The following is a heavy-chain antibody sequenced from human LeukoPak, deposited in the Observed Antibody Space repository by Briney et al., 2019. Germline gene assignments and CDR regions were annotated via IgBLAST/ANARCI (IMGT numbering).Heavy chain of an antibody. CDR3: ARRSSIPTRLFDF. CDR2: IYPGDSDA. J-gene: IGHJ4*02. V-gene: IGHV5-51*01. Sequence: GESLKISCKGSGSSFTSYWIVWVRQLPGKGLEWMGIIYPGDSDAKYGPSFQGQVTISADKSISTAYLQWSSLKASDTAMYYCARRSSIPTRLFDFWGQGTLVTVSS. CDR1: GSSFTSYW. D-gene: IGHD6-6*01.